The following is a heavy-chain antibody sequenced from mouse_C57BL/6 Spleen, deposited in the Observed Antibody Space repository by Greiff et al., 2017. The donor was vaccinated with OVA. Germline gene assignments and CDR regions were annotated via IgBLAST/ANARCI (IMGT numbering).Heavy chain of an antibody. J-gene: IGHJ2*01. V-gene: IGHV3-6*01. Sequence: EVQLQQSGPGLVKPSQSLSLTCSVTGYSITSGYYWNWIRQFPGNKLEWMGYISYDGSNNYNPSLKNRISITRDTSKNQFFLKLNSVTTEDTATYYCARRGSGYSFDYWGQGTTLTVSS. CDR1: GYSITSGYY. CDR2: ISYDGSN. CDR3: ARRGSGYSFDY. D-gene: IGHD3-2*02.